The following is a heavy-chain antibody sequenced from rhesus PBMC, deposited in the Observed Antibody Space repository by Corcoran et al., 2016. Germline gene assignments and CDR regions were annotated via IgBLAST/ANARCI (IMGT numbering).Heavy chain of an antibody. D-gene: IGHD4-29*01. CDR3: ASGSSYVHDWYFDL. Sequence: QVQLVQSGAEVKKPGSSVKVSCKASGYTFTDYYMHWVRQAPRQGLEWMGWINPYNGNTKYAQKVQGRVTMTRDTSTSTAYMERSSLRSEDTAVYYCASGSSYVHDWYFDLWGPGTTITISS. J-gene: IGHJ2*01. CDR2: INPYNGNT. CDR1: GYTFTDYY. V-gene: IGHV1S2*01.